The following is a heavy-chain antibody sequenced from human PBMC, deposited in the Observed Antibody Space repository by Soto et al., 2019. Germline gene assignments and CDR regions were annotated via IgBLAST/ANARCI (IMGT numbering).Heavy chain of an antibody. Sequence: LRLSCAASGFTVSSNYMSWVRQAPGKGLEWVSVIYSGGSTYYADSVKGRFTISRDNSKNTLYLQMNSLRAEDTAVYYCARALVGATTYGMDVWGQGTTVTVSS. V-gene: IGHV3-53*01. D-gene: IGHD1-26*01. CDR1: GFTVSSNY. J-gene: IGHJ6*02. CDR3: ARALVGATTYGMDV. CDR2: IYSGGST.